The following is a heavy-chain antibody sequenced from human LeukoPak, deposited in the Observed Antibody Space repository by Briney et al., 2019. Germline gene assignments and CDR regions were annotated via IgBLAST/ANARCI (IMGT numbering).Heavy chain of an antibody. D-gene: IGHD3-10*01. CDR2: ISDSGGST. V-gene: IGHV3-23*01. CDR3: AKRGVVIRAVIIVGFHKEAYYFDY. Sequence: RGSLRLSCAVSGITLSNYGMSWVRQAPGKGPEWVAGISDSGGSTNYADSVKGRFTISRDNPKNTLYLQMNSLRAEDTAVYFCAKRGVVIRAVIIVGFHKEAYYFDYWGQGALVTVSS. CDR1: GITLSNYG. J-gene: IGHJ4*02.